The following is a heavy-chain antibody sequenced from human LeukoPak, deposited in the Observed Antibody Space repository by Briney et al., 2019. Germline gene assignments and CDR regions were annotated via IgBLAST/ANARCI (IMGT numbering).Heavy chain of an antibody. V-gene: IGHV4-34*01. J-gene: IGHJ4*02. CDR3: ASPPGIAAD. Sequence: PSETLSLTCAVYGGSFSGYYWSWIRQPPGKGLEWIGEINHSGSTNYNPSLKSRVTISVDTSKNQFSLKLSSVTVADTAVYYCASPPGIAADWGQGTLVTVSS. D-gene: IGHD6-13*01. CDR2: INHSGST. CDR1: GGSFSGYY.